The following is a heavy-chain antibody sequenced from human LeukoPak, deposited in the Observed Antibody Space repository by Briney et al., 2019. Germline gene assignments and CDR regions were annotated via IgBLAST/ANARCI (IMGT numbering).Heavy chain of an antibody. V-gene: IGHV4-59*12. D-gene: IGHD2-21*01. J-gene: IGHJ6*03. CDR3: ACGVPHFYYYMYV. CDR1: GDTINTYY. CDR2: INYTGSA. Sequence: PSETLCLTCTVSGDTINTYYWNWIRQPPGKGLEWIAHINYTGSASYNPSLKSRGTISADTSKNPFTLSLSSVTAADTAVYYCACGVPHFYYYMYVWGKGTTVAVSS.